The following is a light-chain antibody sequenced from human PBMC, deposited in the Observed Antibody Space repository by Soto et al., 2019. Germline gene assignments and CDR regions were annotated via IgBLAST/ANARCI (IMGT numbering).Light chain of an antibody. Sequence: QSALTQPASVSGSPGQSITISCTGTSSDVGGYNYVSWYQQHPGKAPKLMTYEVSNRPSGVSNRFSGSKSGNTASLTISGLQAEDEADYYCSSYTSSSTPVVFGGGTQLTVL. J-gene: IGLJ2*01. CDR2: EVS. CDR3: SSYTSSSTPVV. V-gene: IGLV2-14*01. CDR1: SSDVGGYNY.